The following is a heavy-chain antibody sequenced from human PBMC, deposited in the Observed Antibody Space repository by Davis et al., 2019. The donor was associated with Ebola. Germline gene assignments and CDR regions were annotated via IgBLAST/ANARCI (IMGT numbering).Heavy chain of an antibody. D-gene: IGHD6-13*01. J-gene: IGHJ4*02. Sequence: MPSETLSLTCTVSGGSISSSSYYWGWIRQPPGKGLEWIGYIYYSGSTNYNPSLKSRVTISVDTSKNQFSLKLSSVTAADTAVYYCARGVGYTLFDYWGQGTLVTVSS. CDR2: IYYSGST. CDR1: GGSISSSSYY. V-gene: IGHV4-61*05. CDR3: ARGVGYTLFDY.